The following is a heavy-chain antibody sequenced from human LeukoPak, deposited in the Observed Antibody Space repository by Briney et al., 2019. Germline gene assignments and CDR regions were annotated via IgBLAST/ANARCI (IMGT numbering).Heavy chain of an antibody. D-gene: IGHD3-3*01. CDR3: ARQYYGVWSGYYRANWFDP. Sequence: SETLSLTCTVSGGSISSYYWSWIRQPPGKGLEWIGYIYTSGSTNYNPSLKSRVTISVDTSKNQFSLKLSSVTAADTAVYYCARQYYGVWSGYYRANWFDPWGQGTLVTVSS. CDR2: IYTSGST. V-gene: IGHV4-4*09. CDR1: GGSISSYY. J-gene: IGHJ5*02.